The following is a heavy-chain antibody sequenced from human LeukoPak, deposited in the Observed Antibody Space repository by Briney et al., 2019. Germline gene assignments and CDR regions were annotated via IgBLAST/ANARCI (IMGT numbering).Heavy chain of an antibody. CDR3: ARELEIAAAGTLGY. D-gene: IGHD6-25*01. J-gene: IGHJ4*02. CDR2: IWYDGSNK. V-gene: IGHV3-33*01. CDR1: GFTFSSYA. Sequence: PGGSLRLSCAASGFTFSSYAMHWVRQAPGKGLEWVAVIWYDGSNKYYADSVKGRFTMSRDHSKNTLYLQMKSLRAEDTAVYYCARELEIAAAGTLGYWGQGTLVTVSS.